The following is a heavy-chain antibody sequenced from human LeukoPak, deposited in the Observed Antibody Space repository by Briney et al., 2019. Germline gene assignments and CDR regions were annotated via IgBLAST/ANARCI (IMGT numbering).Heavy chain of an antibody. CDR2: ISSSSSTI. CDR3: ARDHRYSSSWTIQPPSDY. V-gene: IGHV3-48*04. D-gene: IGHD6-13*01. CDR1: GFTFSSYS. J-gene: IGHJ4*02. Sequence: GGSLRLSCAASGFTFSSYSMNWVRQAPGKGLEWVSYISSSSSTIYYADSVKGRFTISRDNAKNSLYLQMNSLRAEDTAVYYCARDHRYSSSWTIQPPSDYWGQGTLVTVSS.